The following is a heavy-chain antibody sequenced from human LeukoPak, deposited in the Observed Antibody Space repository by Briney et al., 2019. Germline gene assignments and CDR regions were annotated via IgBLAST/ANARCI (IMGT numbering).Heavy chain of an antibody. J-gene: IGHJ4*02. D-gene: IGHD4-17*01. CDR1: GFTFSSYA. CDR2: ISGSGGST. CDR3: AKSRDYGDHSLNY. Sequence: PGGSLRLSCAASGFTFSSYAMSWVRQAPGKGLEWVSAISGSGGSTYYADSVKGRFTISRDNSENTLYLQMNSLRAEDTAVYYCAKSRDYGDHSLNYWGQGTLVTVSS. V-gene: IGHV3-23*01.